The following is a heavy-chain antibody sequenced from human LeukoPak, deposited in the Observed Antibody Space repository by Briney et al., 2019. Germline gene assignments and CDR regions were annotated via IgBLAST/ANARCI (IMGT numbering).Heavy chain of an antibody. V-gene: IGHV1-8*02. CDR2: MNPNSGNT. CDR3: ARVADGYSYARAFDI. Sequence: ASVKVSCKASGYTFTGYYIHWVRQATGQGLEWMGWMNPNSGNTGYAQKFQGRVTMTRNTSISTAYMELSSLRSEDTAVYYCARVADGYSYARAFDIWGQGTMVTVSS. D-gene: IGHD5-18*01. J-gene: IGHJ3*02. CDR1: GYTFTGYY.